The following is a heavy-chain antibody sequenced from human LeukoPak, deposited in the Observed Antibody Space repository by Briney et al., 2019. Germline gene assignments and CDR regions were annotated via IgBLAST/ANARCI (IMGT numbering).Heavy chain of an antibody. Sequence: SETLSLTCTVSGGSISSYYWSWIRQPPGKGLEWIGYIYYSGTTNYNPSLKSRVTISVDTSKNQFSLRLSSVTAADTAVYYCARGDGVYNDYGVLPTVDNWFDPWGQGTLVTVSS. CDR2: IYYSGTT. CDR1: GGSISSYY. D-gene: IGHD4-17*01. J-gene: IGHJ5*02. V-gene: IGHV4-59*01. CDR3: ARGDGVYNDYGVLPTVDNWFDP.